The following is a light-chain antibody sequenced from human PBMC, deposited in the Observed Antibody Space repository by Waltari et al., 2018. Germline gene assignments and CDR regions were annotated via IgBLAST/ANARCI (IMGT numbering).Light chain of an antibody. CDR3: QKYNSAPRT. J-gene: IGKJ1*01. CDR2: AAS. Sequence: DIQMNQSPSSLSASVGDRGTITCWASQGISNYVAWYQQKPGKVPKLLIYAASTLQSGVPSRFSGSGSGTDFTLTISSLQPEDVATYYCQKYNSAPRTFGQGTTVEIK. V-gene: IGKV1-27*01. CDR1: QGISNY.